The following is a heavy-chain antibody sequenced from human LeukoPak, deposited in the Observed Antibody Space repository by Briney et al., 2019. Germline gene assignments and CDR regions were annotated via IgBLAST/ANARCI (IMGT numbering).Heavy chain of an antibody. J-gene: IGHJ4*02. V-gene: IGHV3-23*01. Sequence: GGSLRLSCAASGLTFSSYAMSWVRQAPGKGPEWVSAISGSGGSTYYADSVKGRFTISRDNSKNTLYLQMNSLRAEDTAVYYCAKGEWELPDYFDYWGQGTLVTVSS. CDR2: ISGSGGST. CDR1: GLTFSSYA. CDR3: AKGEWELPDYFDY. D-gene: IGHD1-26*01.